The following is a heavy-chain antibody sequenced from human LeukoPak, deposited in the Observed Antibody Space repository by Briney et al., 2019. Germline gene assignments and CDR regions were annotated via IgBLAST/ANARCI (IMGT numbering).Heavy chain of an antibody. Sequence: ASVKVSCKASGYTFTSYGISWVRQAPGQGLEWMGWISAYNGNTNYAQKLQGRVTMTTDTSTSTAYMELRSLRSDDTAVYYCAGFGSFTGSEGSDYWGQGTLVTVSS. D-gene: IGHD2-8*02. CDR2: ISAYNGNT. CDR1: GYTFTSYG. CDR3: AGFGSFTGSEGSDY. J-gene: IGHJ4*02. V-gene: IGHV1-18*01.